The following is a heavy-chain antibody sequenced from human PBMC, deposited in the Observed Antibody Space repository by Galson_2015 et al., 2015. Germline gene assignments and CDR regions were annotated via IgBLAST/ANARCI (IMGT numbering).Heavy chain of an antibody. Sequence: GGNTFYADSVKGRFTISRNNSLNTIYVQMNNVRAEDTAVYYCAKIKKTGLDVGYFDYWGQGTLVTVSS. D-gene: IGHD1-1*01. CDR3: AKIKKTGLDVGYFDY. CDR2: GGNT. J-gene: IGHJ4*02. V-gene: IGHV3-23*01.